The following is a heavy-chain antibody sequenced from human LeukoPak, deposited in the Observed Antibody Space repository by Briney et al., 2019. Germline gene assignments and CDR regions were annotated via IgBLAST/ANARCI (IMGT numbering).Heavy chain of an antibody. CDR3: SAMRDFGF. CDR2: IKSKADYGTT. V-gene: IGHV3-15*06. CDR1: GFTFSNYG. Sequence: GGSLRLSCAGSGFTFSNYGMHWVRQAPGKGLEWVGHIKSKADYGTTHYAAPVKDRFTISRDDSKNTLYLQMNSLKTEDTAVYYCSAMRDFGFWGQGTLVTVSP. J-gene: IGHJ4*02.